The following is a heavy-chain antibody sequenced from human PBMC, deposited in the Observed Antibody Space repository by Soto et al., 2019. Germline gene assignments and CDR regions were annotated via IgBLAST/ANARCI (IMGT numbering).Heavy chain of an antibody. D-gene: IGHD2-2*01. J-gene: IGHJ3*02. V-gene: IGHV3-23*01. CDR2: ISGSGGGT. Sequence: EVQLLESGGGLVQRGGSLRLSCAASGFTFSSYAMSWVRQAPGKGLEWVSTISGSGGGTYYAVSVKGRFTISRDNSKNTLYVQTNSLRAEDTAVYYCANRQLLWGDAFDTWGQGTMVTVSS. CDR3: ANRQLLWGDAFDT. CDR1: GFTFSSYA.